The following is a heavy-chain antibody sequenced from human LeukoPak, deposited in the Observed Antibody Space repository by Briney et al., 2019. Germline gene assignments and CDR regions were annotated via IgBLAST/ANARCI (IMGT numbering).Heavy chain of an antibody. D-gene: IGHD2-2*01. Sequence: SVKVLCKASGGTFSSYTISWVRQAPGQGLEWMGRIIPILGIANYAQKFQGRVTITADKSTSTAYMELSSLRSEDTAVYYCAKSLSSTKDYYYMDVWGKGTTVTVSS. CDR2: IIPILGIA. CDR1: GGTFSSYT. J-gene: IGHJ6*03. V-gene: IGHV1-69*02. CDR3: AKSLSSTKDYYYMDV.